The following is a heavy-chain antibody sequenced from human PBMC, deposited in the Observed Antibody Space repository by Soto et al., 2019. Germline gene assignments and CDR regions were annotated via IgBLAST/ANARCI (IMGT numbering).Heavy chain of an antibody. V-gene: IGHV3-23*01. CDR3: ALRYCSRTTCPPLNSYFYMDV. D-gene: IGHD2-2*01. CDR2: ISGSGGTT. CDR1: GFTFSNYA. J-gene: IGHJ6*03. Sequence: QVLESGGGLVQPGGSLRLSCAASGFTFSNYAMAWVRQAPGKGLEWVSGISGSGGTTFYAGSVKGRFAISRDNSKNTLYLQMNNLRADDTAVYYCALRYCSRTTCPPLNSYFYMDVWGKGTTVTVSS.